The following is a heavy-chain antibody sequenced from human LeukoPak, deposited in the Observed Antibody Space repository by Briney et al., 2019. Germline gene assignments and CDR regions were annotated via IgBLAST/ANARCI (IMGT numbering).Heavy chain of an antibody. CDR2: INWDGGST. Sequence: GGSLRLSRAASGFTFDDYGMSWARQAPGKGLEWVSGINWDGGSTGYADSVKGRFTISRDNAKNFLYLQINSLRAEDTALYYCARTVSSAGWSDDAFDLWGQGTMVTVSS. CDR3: ARTVSSAGWSDDAFDL. V-gene: IGHV3-20*04. CDR1: GFTFDDYG. J-gene: IGHJ3*01. D-gene: IGHD6-19*01.